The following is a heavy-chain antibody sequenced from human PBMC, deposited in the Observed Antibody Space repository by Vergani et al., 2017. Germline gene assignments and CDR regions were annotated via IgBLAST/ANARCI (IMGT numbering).Heavy chain of an antibody. CDR2: INHSGST. D-gene: IGHD1-7*01. J-gene: IGHJ4*02. Sequence: QVQLQQWGAGLLKPSETLSLTCAVYGGSFSGYYWSWIRQPPGKGLEWIGKINHSGSTNYNPSLKSRVTISVDTSKNQFSLKLSSVTAADTAVYYCARGPWNYLHLYDYWGQGTLVTVSS. CDR1: GGSFSGYY. V-gene: IGHV4-34*01. CDR3: ARGPWNYLHLYDY.